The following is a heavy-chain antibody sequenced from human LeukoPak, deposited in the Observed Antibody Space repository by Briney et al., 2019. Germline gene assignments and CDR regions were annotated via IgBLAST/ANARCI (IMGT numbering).Heavy chain of an antibody. Sequence: GGSLRLSCAASGFTFSSYAMHWVRQAPGKGLEWVAVISYDGSNKYYADSVMGRFTISRDNSKNTLYLQMNSLRAEDTAVYYCARDQYCSSTSCSPPSYYYGMDVWGKGTTVTVSS. D-gene: IGHD2-2*01. CDR1: GFTFSSYA. CDR2: ISYDGSNK. CDR3: ARDQYCSSTSCSPPSYYYGMDV. J-gene: IGHJ6*04. V-gene: IGHV3-30*04.